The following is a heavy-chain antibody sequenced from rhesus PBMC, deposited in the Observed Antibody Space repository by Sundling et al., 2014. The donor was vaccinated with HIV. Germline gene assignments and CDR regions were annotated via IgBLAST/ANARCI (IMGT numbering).Heavy chain of an antibody. D-gene: IGHD2-21*01. CDR2: FSGSGGTA. Sequence: QVQLQESGPGLVKPSETLSVTCAVSGGSISSNYWSWIRQAPGKGLEWIGRFSGSGGTADYNPSLKSRVTISTDTSKNQFSLKLSSVTAADTAVYYCARDLKEAYCIGSGCYSFDYWGQGVLVTVSS. CDR1: GGSISSNY. CDR3: ARDLKEAYCIGSGCYSFDY. J-gene: IGHJ4*01. V-gene: IGHV4-173*01.